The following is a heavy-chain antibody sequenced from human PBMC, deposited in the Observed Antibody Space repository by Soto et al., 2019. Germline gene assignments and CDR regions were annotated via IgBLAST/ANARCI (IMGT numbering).Heavy chain of an antibody. D-gene: IGHD4-17*01. J-gene: IGHJ3*02. CDR2: ISSSSSYI. CDR3: ATYTTTVTNAFDI. Sequence: EVQLVESGGGLVKPGGSLRLSCAASGFTFSSYSMNWVRQAPGKGLEWVSSISSSSSYIYYADSVKGRFTISRDNAKNSLYLQMNSLRAEDTAVYYCATYTTTVTNAFDIWGQGTMVTVSS. CDR1: GFTFSSYS. V-gene: IGHV3-21*01.